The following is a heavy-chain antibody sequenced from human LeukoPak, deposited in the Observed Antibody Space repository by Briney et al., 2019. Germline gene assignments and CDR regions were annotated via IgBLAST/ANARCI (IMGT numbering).Heavy chain of an antibody. V-gene: IGHV4-59*08. CDR2: ISDIGSI. D-gene: IGHD2/OR15-2a*01. Sequence: SETLSLTCTVSGGSISSYYWSWIRQPPGKGLEWIAYISDIGSINYNPSLKSRVTISIDTSKNQFSLKLSSVTAADTAVYYCAGHHPRNTVGFWGQGTLVTVSS. J-gene: IGHJ4*02. CDR1: GGSISSYY. CDR3: AGHHPRNTVGF.